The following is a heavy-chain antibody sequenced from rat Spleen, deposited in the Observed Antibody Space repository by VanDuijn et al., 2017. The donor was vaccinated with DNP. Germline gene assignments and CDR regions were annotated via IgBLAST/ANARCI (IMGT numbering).Heavy chain of an antibody. CDR1: GFTFSAYY. CDR3: ATHGLTVR. Sequence: EVQLVESGGGLVQPGRSLKLSCAASGFTFSAYYMAWVRQAPAKGLEWVAYIGSPAYAPYYTDSVRGRFTISRDNAKTTLYLQMDSLRSEDTATYYCATHGLTVRWGQGVMVTVSS. CDR2: IGSPAYAP. V-gene: IGHV5-25*01. J-gene: IGHJ2*01. D-gene: IGHD1-1*01.